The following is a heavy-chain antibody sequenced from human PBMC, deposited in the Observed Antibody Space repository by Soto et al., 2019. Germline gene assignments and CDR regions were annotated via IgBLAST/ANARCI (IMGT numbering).Heavy chain of an antibody. V-gene: IGHV3-23*01. CDR1: GFTFSSYA. CDR2: ISGSGGST. CDR3: AKCSPRYSSGLKAYYFDY. J-gene: IGHJ4*02. D-gene: IGHD6-19*01. Sequence: EVQLLESGGGLVQPGGSLRLSSAASGFTFSSYAMSWVRQAPGKGLEWVSTISGSGGSTYYADSVKGRFTISRDNSKNTLYLQVNSLRAEDTAVYYCAKCSPRYSSGLKAYYFDYWGQGTLVTVSS.